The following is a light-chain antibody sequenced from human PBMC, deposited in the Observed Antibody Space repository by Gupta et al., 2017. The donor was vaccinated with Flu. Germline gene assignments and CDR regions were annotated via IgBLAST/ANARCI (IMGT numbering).Light chain of an antibody. CDR2: GAS. CDR3: QQEGSSPRT. CDR1: QSVRSSY. V-gene: IGKV3-20*01. Sequence: GTLFLSPGERATLSCRASQSVRSSYLAWYQQKPGQAPRLLIYGASSRANGIPDRFSGSGSGTEFTLTISRREPEDFAVYYCQQEGSSPRTFGQGTKVEIK. J-gene: IGKJ1*01.